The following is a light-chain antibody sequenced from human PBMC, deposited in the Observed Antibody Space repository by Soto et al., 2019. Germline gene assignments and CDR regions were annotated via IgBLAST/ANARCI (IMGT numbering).Light chain of an antibody. CDR1: QSISSW. CDR3: QQSYGSLTWT. J-gene: IGKJ1*01. Sequence: DIQMTQSPSTLSASVGDRVTITCRASQSISSWLAWYQQKPGKAPKLLIYKASTLKSGVPSRFSGSGSGTEFTLTISSLQPDDFATYYCQQSYGSLTWTFGQGTKVDI. CDR2: KAS. V-gene: IGKV1-5*03.